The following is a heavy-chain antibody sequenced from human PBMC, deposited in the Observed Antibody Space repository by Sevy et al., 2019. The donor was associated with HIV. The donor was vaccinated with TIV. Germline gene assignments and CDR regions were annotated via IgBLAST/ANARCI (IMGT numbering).Heavy chain of an antibody. V-gene: IGHV3-48*03. D-gene: IGHD3-10*01. CDR1: GFTFSSYE. Sequence: GGSLRLSCAASGFTFSSYEMNWVRQAPGKGLEWVSYISSSGSTIYYADSVKGRFTISRDNAKNSLYLQMNSLRAEDTAVYYCASEGTLRGYFYYWGQGTLVTVSS. CDR2: ISSSGSTI. CDR3: ASEGTLRGYFYY. J-gene: IGHJ4*02.